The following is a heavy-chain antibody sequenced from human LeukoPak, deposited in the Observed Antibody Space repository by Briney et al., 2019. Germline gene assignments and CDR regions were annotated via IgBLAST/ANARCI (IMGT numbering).Heavy chain of an antibody. J-gene: IGHJ4*02. CDR2: IYYSGST. Sequence: SETLSLTCTVSGGSISSGGYYWSWIRQHPGKGLEWIGYIYYSGSTYYNPSLKSRVTISVDTSKNQFSLKLSSVTAADTAVYYCARDRRLGDTMVRGVLDYWGQGTLVTVSS. CDR1: GGSISSGGYY. CDR3: ARDRRLGDTMVRGVLDY. V-gene: IGHV4-31*03. D-gene: IGHD3-10*01.